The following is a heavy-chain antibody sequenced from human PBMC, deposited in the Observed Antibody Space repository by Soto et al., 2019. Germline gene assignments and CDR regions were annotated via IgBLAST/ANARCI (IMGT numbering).Heavy chain of an antibody. CDR1: GFTFSSYA. D-gene: IGHD3-22*01. CDR3: AGPYYYDSSGYYQYYYYYGMDV. CDR2: ISYDGSNK. V-gene: IGHV3-30-3*01. Sequence: VGSLRLSCAASGFTFSSYAMHWVRQAPGKGLEWVAVISYDGSNKYYADSVKGRFTISRDNSKNTLYLQMNSLRAEDTAVYYCAGPYYYDSSGYYQYYYYYGMDVWGQGTTVTV. J-gene: IGHJ6*02.